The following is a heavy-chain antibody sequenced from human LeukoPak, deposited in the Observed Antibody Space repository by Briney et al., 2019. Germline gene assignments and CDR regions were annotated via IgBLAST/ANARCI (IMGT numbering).Heavy chain of an antibody. CDR1: GYSFTSYW. V-gene: IGHV5-51*01. Sequence: GESLQISCQGSGYSFTSYWIGWVRPMPGKGLEWMGIIYPGDSDTKYSPSFQGQVTISVDKSITTAYLQWSSLKASDTAMYYCAKRKDPGYISSSFDMWGQGTMVTVSS. CDR3: AKRKDPGYISSSFDM. D-gene: IGHD6-13*01. J-gene: IGHJ3*02. CDR2: IYPGDSDT.